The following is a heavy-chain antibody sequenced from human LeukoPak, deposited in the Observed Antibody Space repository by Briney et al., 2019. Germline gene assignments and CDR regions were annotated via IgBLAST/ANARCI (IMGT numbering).Heavy chain of an antibody. CDR2: LSGNGGST. D-gene: IGHD2-15*01. J-gene: IGHJ6*03. CDR1: GFTLSSYG. CDR3: AKNGDRGAYCSGGSCYPYFYYYMDV. Sequence: GGSLRLSCAASGFTLSSYGMSWVRQAPGKGLEWVSALSGNGGSTYYADSVKGRFTISRDNSKNTLYLQMNSLRAEDTAIYYCAKNGDRGAYCSGGSCYPYFYYYMDVWGKGTTVTISS. V-gene: IGHV3-23*01.